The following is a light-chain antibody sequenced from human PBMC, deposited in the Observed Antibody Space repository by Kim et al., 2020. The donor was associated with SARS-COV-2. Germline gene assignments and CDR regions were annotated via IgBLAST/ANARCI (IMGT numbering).Light chain of an antibody. CDR2: EAS. V-gene: IGKV1D-13*01. CDR3: QQFYNYPLA. J-gene: IGKJ4*01. CDR1: QGIRSA. Sequence: AIQLTQSPSSLSASVGDRVTLTCRASQGIRSALAWYRQKPGKAPSLLIYEASSLQSGVSSRFSGSGSGTDYTLTISSLQPEDFATYYCQQFYNYPLAFGGWTKVDIK.